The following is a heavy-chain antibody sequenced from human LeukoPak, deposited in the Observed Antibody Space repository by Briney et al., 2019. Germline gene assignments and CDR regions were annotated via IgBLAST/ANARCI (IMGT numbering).Heavy chain of an antibody. D-gene: IGHD6-13*01. CDR3: ARSARSIAAAGTGNWFDP. CDR1: GYTFTGYY. CDR2: INPNSGGT. V-gene: IGHV1-2*04. Sequence: ASVKVSCKASGYTFTGYYMHWVRQAPGQGLEWMGWINPNSGGTNYAQKFQGWVTMTRDTSISTAYMELSRLRSDDTAVYYCARSARSIAAAGTGNWFDPWGQGTLVTVSS. J-gene: IGHJ5*02.